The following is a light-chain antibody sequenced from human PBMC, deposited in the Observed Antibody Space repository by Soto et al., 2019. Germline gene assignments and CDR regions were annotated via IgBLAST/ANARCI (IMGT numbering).Light chain of an antibody. J-gene: IGLJ3*02. CDR3: QSYDTSLSAWV. V-gene: IGLV2-14*01. CDR2: EVN. Sequence: QSALTQPASVSGSPGQSITISCTGSSSDVGGYDYVSWYQQHPGKAPKLMIYEVNNRPSGVPVRFSASKSGTSASLVITGLQAEDESDYYCQSYDTSLSAWVFGGGTKLTVL. CDR1: SSDVGGYDY.